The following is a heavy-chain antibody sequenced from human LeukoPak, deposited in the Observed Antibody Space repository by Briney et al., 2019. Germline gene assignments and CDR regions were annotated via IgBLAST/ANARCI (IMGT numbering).Heavy chain of an antibody. CDR1: GFTFSNYD. Sequence: KTGGSLRLSCAASGFTFSNYDMHWVRQATGKGLEWVSAIGTAGDTYYSGSVKGRFTISRENAKNSLYLQMNSLKAEDTAVYYCARGGWFGELLRPFDYWGQGSLVTVSS. CDR3: ARGGWFGELLRPFDY. J-gene: IGHJ4*02. D-gene: IGHD3-10*01. V-gene: IGHV3-13*01. CDR2: IGTAGDT.